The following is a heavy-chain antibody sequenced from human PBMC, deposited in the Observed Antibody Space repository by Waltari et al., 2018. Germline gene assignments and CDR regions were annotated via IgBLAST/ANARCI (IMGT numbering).Heavy chain of an antibody. CDR2: IYYSWRT. CDR3: ARVHFPSLISYYYYMDV. D-gene: IGHD3-3*02. V-gene: IGHV4-31*03. CDR1: GGSISSGGYY. J-gene: IGHJ6*03. Sequence: QVQLQESGPGLVKPSQTLSLTCTVSGGSISSGGYYWSWIRQHPGKGLEWIGYIYYSWRTYYNPSLNSRVTISVDTSKNQFSLKLSSVTAADTAVYYCARVHFPSLISYYYYMDVWGKGTTVTVSS.